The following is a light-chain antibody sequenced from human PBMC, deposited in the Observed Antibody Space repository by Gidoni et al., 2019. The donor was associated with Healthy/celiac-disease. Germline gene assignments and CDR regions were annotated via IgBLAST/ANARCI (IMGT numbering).Light chain of an antibody. CDR2: KAS. CDR1: QSITTW. J-gene: IGKJ1*01. Sequence: DIQMTQSPSTLSASVGNRVTITCRASQSITTWLAWYQQKPGKAPRLLIYKASSLESGVPSRFSGSGSGTKFTLTISSLQPDDFATYFCQQYNSYSPFXQXTKVEIK. V-gene: IGKV1-5*03. CDR3: QQYNSYSP.